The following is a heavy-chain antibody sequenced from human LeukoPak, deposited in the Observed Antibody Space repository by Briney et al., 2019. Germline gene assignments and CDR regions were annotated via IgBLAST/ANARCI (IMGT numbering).Heavy chain of an antibody. D-gene: IGHD4-17*01. J-gene: IGHJ4*02. CDR2: IYYNGKT. CDR1: GGPMSRHY. Sequence: SETLSLTCSVSGGPMSRHYWSWIRQPPGKGLEWIGYIYYNGKTYYKPSLRSRVTMSIDTSKSLFSLKLTSVTAADTAVYSCARPFKDTTVTSGFDYWGQGTLVTVSS. V-gene: IGHV4-59*11. CDR3: ARPFKDTTVTSGFDY.